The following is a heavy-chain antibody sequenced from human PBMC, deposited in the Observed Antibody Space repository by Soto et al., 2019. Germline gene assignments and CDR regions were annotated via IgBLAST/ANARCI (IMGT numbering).Heavy chain of an antibody. CDR1: GYSFTSYW. J-gene: IGHJ2*01. V-gene: IGHV5-51*01. CDR3: ARSTYYDFWSGPYWYFDL. Sequence: EVQLVQSGAEVKKPGESLKISCKGSGYSFTSYWIGWVRQMPGKGLEWMGIIYPGDSDTRYSPSFQGQVTISADKSISTAYLQWSSLKASDTAMYYCARSTYYDFWSGPYWYFDLWGRGTLVTVSS. CDR2: IYPGDSDT. D-gene: IGHD3-3*01.